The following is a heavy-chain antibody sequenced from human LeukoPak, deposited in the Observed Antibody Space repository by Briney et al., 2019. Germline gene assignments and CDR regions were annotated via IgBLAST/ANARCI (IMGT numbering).Heavy chain of an antibody. J-gene: IGHJ4*02. D-gene: IGHD6-6*01. V-gene: IGHV3-53*01. Sequence: GGSLRLSCAASGFTVSRNYMHWVRQAPGKGLEWVSIIYSGGGTSYADSVKGRFIISRDNSKNTLYLQMNSLRAEDTAVYYCATYSSSSDYFNYWGQGTLVTVSS. CDR2: IYSGGGT. CDR3: ATYSSSSDYFNY. CDR1: GFTVSRNY.